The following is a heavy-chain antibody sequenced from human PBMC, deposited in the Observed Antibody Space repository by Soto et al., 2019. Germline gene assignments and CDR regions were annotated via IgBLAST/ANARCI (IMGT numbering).Heavy chain of an antibody. CDR2: INQDGSEK. J-gene: IGHJ6*02. CDR3: ARDRGRPDLRDTHYYDSSDLDYGMDV. V-gene: IGHV3-7*01. CDR1: GFTFSSYW. D-gene: IGHD3-22*01. Sequence: EVRLVESGGGLVQPGGSLTLSCAASGFTFSSYWMTWVRQAPGQGLEWVANINQDGSEKYYMDSMKGRFTISRDNAKNSLLLQLNSLRAEDTAVEYCARDRGRPDLRDTHYYDSSDLDYGMDVWGQGTTVTVSS.